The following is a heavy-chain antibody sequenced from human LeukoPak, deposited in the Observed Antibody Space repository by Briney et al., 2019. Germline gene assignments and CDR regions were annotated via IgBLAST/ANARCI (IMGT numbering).Heavy chain of an antibody. V-gene: IGHV4-59*01. CDR2: IYYSGST. Sequence: SETLSLTCTVSGGSISSYYWSWIRQPPGKGLEWIGYIYYSGSTNYNPSLKSRVTISVDTSKNQFSLKLSSVTAADTAVYYCARDAPGLDDAFDIWGQGTMVTVSS. CDR3: ARDAPGLDDAFDI. CDR1: GGSISSYY. J-gene: IGHJ3*02. D-gene: IGHD6-6*01.